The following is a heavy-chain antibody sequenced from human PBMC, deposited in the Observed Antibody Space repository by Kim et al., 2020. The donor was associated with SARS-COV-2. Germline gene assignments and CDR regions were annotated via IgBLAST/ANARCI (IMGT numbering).Heavy chain of an antibody. CDR3: ARVLPLPDYYDSSGFFDY. Sequence: ASVKVSCKASGYTFTSYYMHWVRQAPGQGLEWMGIINPSGGSTSYAQKFQGRVTMTRDTSTSTVYMELSSLRSEDTAVYYCARVLPLPDYYDSSGFFDYRGQGTLVTVSS. J-gene: IGHJ4*02. CDR1: GYTFTSYY. CDR2: INPSGGST. V-gene: IGHV1-46*01. D-gene: IGHD3-22*01.